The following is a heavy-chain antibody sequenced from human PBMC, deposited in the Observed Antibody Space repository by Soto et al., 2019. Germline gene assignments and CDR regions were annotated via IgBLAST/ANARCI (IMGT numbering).Heavy chain of an antibody. Sequence: QVQLVQSGAEVKKPGASVKVSCKASGYTFTGYYIHWVRQAPGQGLEWMGWINPNSGGTNYAQKFQGWVTMTRDTSISTAYMELSRLRSDDTAVYYCARADSSSWLNWFDPWGQGTLVTVSS. CDR2: INPNSGGT. D-gene: IGHD6-13*01. V-gene: IGHV1-2*04. CDR1: GYTFTGYY. CDR3: ARADSSSWLNWFDP. J-gene: IGHJ5*02.